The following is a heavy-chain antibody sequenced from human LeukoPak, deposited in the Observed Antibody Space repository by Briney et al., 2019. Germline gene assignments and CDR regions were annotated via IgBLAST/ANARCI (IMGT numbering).Heavy chain of an antibody. CDR1: GGSIGSYY. Sequence: PSETLSLTCTVSGGSIGSYYWSWIRQPPGKGLEWIGYIYYSGSTNYNPSLKSRVTISVDTSKNQFSLKLSSVTAADTAVYYCARGRAAAGTSGVDYWGQGTLVTVSS. J-gene: IGHJ4*02. CDR3: ARGRAAAGTSGVDY. V-gene: IGHV4-59*01. D-gene: IGHD6-13*01. CDR2: IYYSGST.